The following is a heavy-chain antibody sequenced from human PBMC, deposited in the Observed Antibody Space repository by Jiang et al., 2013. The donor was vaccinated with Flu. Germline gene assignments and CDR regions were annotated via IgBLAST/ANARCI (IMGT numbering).Heavy chain of an antibody. CDR1: GGSISSYY. CDR2: IYYSGST. CDR3: ARVDEDTAMVD. J-gene: IGHJ4*02. D-gene: IGHD5-18*01. V-gene: IGHV4-59*13. Sequence: RLLKPSETLSLTCTVSGGSISSYYWSWIRQPPGKGLEWIGYIYYSGSTNYNPSLKSRVTISVDTSKNQFSLKLSSVTAADTAVYYCARVDEDTAMVDWGQGTLVTVSS.